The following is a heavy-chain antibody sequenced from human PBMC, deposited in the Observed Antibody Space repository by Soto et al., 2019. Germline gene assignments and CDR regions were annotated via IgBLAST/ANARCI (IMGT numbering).Heavy chain of an antibody. J-gene: IGHJ3*01. Sequence: GGSLRLPCAASGFTFSSYWMSWGRQAPGKGLEWVANIKQDGSEKYYVDSVKGRFTISRDNAKNSLYLQMNSLRAEDTAVYYCARDYCSSTSRTIDGEAFDLRGQGTMVTLS. V-gene: IGHV3-7*01. CDR3: ARDYCSSTSRTIDGEAFDL. D-gene: IGHD2-2*01. CDR2: IKQDGSEK. CDR1: GFTFSSYW.